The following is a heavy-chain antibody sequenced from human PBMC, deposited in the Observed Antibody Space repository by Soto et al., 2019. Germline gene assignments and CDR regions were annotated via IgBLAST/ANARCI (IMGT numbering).Heavy chain of an antibody. CDR2: IIPIFGTA. CDR1: GGTFSSYA. Sequence: QVQLVQSGAEVKKPGSSVKVSCKASGGTFSSYAISWVRQAPGQGLEWMGGIIPIFGTANYAQKFQGRVTITADESTSTAYMELSSLRSEDTAVYYCARARELQGWFYYYGMDVWGQGTTVTVSS. J-gene: IGHJ6*02. V-gene: IGHV1-69*01. D-gene: IGHD1-7*01. CDR3: ARARELQGWFYYYGMDV.